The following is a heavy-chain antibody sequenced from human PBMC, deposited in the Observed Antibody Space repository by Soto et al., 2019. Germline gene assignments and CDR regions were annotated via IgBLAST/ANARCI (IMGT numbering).Heavy chain of an antibody. CDR1: GGSISSYY. CDR2: IYYSGST. J-gene: IGHJ4*02. CDR3: ARGLGDYYDSSGYYYFDS. D-gene: IGHD3-22*01. Sequence: SETLSLTCTVSGGSISSYYWSWIRQPPGKGLEWVGYIYYSGSTNYNPSLKSRVTISVDTSKNQFSLKLSSVTAADTAVYYCARGLGDYYDSSGYYYFDSGGQGTRVPVS. V-gene: IGHV4-59*01.